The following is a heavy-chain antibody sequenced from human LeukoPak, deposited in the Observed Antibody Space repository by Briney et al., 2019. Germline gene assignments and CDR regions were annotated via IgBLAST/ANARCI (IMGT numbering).Heavy chain of an antibody. Sequence: PSETLSLTCTVSGGSISSYYWSWLRQPPGKGLEWLGYIYYSGSTNYNPSLKSRVTISVDTSKNQFSLKLSSVTAADTAVYYCARDHGYSSGWYYDYYGMDVWGQGTTVTVSS. CDR1: GGSISSYY. J-gene: IGHJ6*02. CDR3: ARDHGYSSGWYYDYYGMDV. CDR2: IYYSGST. D-gene: IGHD6-19*01. V-gene: IGHV4-59*01.